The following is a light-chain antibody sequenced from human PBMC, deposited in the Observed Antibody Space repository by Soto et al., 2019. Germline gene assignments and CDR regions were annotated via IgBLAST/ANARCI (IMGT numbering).Light chain of an antibody. V-gene: IGKV3D-15*01. CDR1: HSVGNY. CDR2: AIS. J-gene: IGKJ5*01. CDR3: QQHNQWPIT. Sequence: EIVMTQSPATLSVSPGERASLSCRASHSVGNYLAWYQQKPGQAPRLLIYAISTRATGIPARFSGSGSGTEFTLTINSLQSEDFAVYYCQQHNQWPITFGQGTRLEIK.